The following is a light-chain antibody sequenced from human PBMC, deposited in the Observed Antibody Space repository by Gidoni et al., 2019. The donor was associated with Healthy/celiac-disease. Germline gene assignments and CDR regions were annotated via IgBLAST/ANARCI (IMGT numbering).Light chain of an antibody. J-gene: IGLJ2*01. V-gene: IGLV6-57*02. CDR2: EDN. CDR3: QSYDSSNQGV. Sequence: FMLTQPHSVSESPGKTVTISCTDSSGSIASNYVQWYQQRPGSAPTTVIYEDNQRPSGVPDRFSGSIDSSSNSASLTISGLKTEDEADYYCQSYDSSNQGVFGGGTKLTVL. CDR1: SGSIASNY.